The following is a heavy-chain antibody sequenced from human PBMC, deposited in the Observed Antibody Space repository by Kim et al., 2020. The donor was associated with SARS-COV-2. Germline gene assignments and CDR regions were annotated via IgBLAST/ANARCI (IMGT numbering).Heavy chain of an antibody. V-gene: IGHV1-69*04. J-gene: IGHJ4*02. D-gene: IGHD4-17*01. CDR2: IIPNVGIV. Sequence: SVKVSCKASGDTFNNYGISWVRQAPGQGLEWMGRIIPNVGIVNYAQKFQDSVTMTADKSTSTVYMDLRSLRSDDTAVYYCAMVRLNDYGDLELDYWGQGTLVTVSS. CDR1: GDTFNNYG. CDR3: AMVRLNDYGDLELDY.